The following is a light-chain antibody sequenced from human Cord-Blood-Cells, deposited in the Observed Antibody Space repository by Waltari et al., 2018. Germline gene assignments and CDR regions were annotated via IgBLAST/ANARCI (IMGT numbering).Light chain of an antibody. Sequence: DIAMTQTPLTLPVTPAEPASLSCRSSQNLLDADAGNTYLDWYLQKLGQPPHLLIYTLSYRGSGVPVRFSGSASGTDFTLKISRVEAEDGGVYCCMQRIEFPWPFGQGTKVEIK. V-gene: IGKV2-40*01. CDR3: MQRIEFPWP. CDR2: TLS. J-gene: IGKJ1*01. CDR1: QNLLDADAGNTY.